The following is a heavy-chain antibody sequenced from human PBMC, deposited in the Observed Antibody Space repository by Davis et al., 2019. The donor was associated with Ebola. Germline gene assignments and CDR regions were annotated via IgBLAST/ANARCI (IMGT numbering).Heavy chain of an antibody. CDR2: INYSGST. CDR3: ARGGGFGGYGMDV. Sequence: MPSETLSLTCAVYGGSFSGYYWTWIRQPPGKGLEWIGEINYSGSTNYNPSLKSRVTISVDTSKNQFYLKLSSVTAADTAVYYCARGGGFGGYGMDVWGQGTTITVS. CDR1: GGSFSGYY. J-gene: IGHJ6*02. D-gene: IGHD3-10*01. V-gene: IGHV4-34*01.